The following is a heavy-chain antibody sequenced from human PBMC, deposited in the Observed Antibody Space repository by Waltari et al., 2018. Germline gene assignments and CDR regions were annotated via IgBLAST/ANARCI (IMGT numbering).Heavy chain of an antibody. V-gene: IGHV3-21*01. D-gene: IGHD2-15*01. J-gene: IGHJ5*02. Sequence: EVQLVESGGGLVKPGGALRPSCAASGFTFSSYSMNWVRQAPGKGLEWVSSISSSSGYIYYADSVKGRFTISRDNAKNSLYLQMNSLRAEDTAVYYCARDPCSGGSCPLSWGQGTLVTVSS. CDR1: GFTFSSYS. CDR3: ARDPCSGGSCPLS. CDR2: ISSSSGYI.